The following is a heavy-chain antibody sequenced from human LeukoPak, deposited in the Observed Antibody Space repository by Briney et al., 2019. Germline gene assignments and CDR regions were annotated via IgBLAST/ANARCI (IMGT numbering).Heavy chain of an antibody. CDR2: ISSSATYI. J-gene: IGHJ4*02. V-gene: IGHV3-21*01. Sequence: GGSLRLSCAGSGFTFSSYTMNWVRQAPGKGLEWVSSISSSATYIYYADSVRGRFTISRDDAKNSLFLHMNSLRAEDTAVYYCAAWDDYGDYVAFEYWGQGTLVTVSS. CDR3: AAWDDYGDYVAFEY. CDR1: GFTFSSYT. D-gene: IGHD4-17*01.